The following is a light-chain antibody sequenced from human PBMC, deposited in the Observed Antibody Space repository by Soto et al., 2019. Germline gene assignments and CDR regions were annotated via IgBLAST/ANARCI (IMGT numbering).Light chain of an antibody. CDR3: QQYNNWPQT. CDR2: GAS. V-gene: IGKV3-15*01. Sequence: EIVVTQSPSTLSVSPGERATLSCRASQSVSSNLAWYRQKPGQAPRLLIYGASTRATGIPDRFSGSGSETQYTLTISSLQSEDFAVYYCQQYNNWPQTFGQGTKVDI. J-gene: IGKJ1*01. CDR1: QSVSSN.